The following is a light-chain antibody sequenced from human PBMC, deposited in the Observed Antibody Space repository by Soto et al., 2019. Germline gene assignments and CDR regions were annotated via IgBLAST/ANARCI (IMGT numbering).Light chain of an antibody. J-gene: IGKJ5*01. CDR2: EVS. CDR3: MQSTQLPPT. CDR1: QSLLHITGETF. Sequence: DVVMTQTPLSLSVAPGQPASISCKSSQSLLHITGETFLFWYLQKPGQSPQLLIYEVSTRVSGVPDRFSGSGSGTDFTLEISREETHDVGIYYCMQSTQLPPTFGQGTRLGIE. V-gene: IGKV2D-29*02.